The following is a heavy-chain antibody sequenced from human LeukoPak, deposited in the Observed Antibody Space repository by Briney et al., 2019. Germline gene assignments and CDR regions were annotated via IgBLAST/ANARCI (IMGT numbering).Heavy chain of an antibody. J-gene: IGHJ4*02. CDR1: GYIFTNHG. CDR3: AREPRVAAAAVPFDY. D-gene: IGHD6-19*01. CDR2: ISAYNGNT. V-gene: IGHV1-18*01. Sequence: ASVKVSCKTSGYIFTNHGISWVRQAPGQGLEWMAWISAYNGNTEYSQNFQGRVTMTMDTSTSTAYMELKSLTADDTAIYYCAREPRVAAAAVPFDYWGQGTLVTVSS.